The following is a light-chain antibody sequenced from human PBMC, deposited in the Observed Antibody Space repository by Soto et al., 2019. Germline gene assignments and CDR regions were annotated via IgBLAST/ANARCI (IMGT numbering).Light chain of an antibody. J-gene: IGKJ1*01. CDR2: DAS. CDR1: QSVNNY. Sequence: EIVLTQSPATLSLSPGERATLCCRTSQSVNNYLAWYQQKPGQAPRLLIYDASNRATGIPARFSASGSGTDFTLTISSLEPEDFAVYYCHQRSSWPRTFGQGTKVDIK. CDR3: HQRSSWPRT. V-gene: IGKV3-11*01.